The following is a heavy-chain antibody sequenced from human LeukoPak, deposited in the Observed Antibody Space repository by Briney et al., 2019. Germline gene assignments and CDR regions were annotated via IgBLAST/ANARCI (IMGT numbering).Heavy chain of an antibody. CDR2: INSDGSST. D-gene: IGHD2-2*01. J-gene: IGHJ3*02. Sequence: GGSLRLSCAASGFTFSSYWMHWVRQAPGKGLVWVSRINSDGSSTSYADSVKGRFTISRDNAKNTLYLQMNSLRAEDTAVYYCASDEALPDAFDIWGQGTMVTVSS. CDR3: ASDEALPDAFDI. CDR1: GFTFSSYW. V-gene: IGHV3-74*01.